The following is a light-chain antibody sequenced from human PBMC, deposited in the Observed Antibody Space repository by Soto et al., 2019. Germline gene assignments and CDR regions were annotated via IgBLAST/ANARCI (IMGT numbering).Light chain of an antibody. CDR3: QQYYSRPPT. CDR2: WAS. J-gene: IGKJ1*01. V-gene: IGKV4-1*01. CDR1: QNILYNSYNKNY. Sequence: DIVMTQSPDSLAVSLGERATINCKSSQNILYNSYNKNYLAWYQQRPGQPPKLLISWASTRESGVPDRFSGSGSGTDFTLTISSLQAEDVAVYYCQQYYSRPPTFGAGTKVEIK.